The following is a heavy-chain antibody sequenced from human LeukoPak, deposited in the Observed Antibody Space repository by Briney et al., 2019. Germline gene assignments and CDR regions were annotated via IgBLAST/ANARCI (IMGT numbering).Heavy chain of an antibody. J-gene: IGHJ5*02. CDR3: ARGVVVVAATRYNWFDP. CDR1: GGSISSYY. Sequence: SETLSLTCTVSGGSISSYYWSWIRQPPGKGLEWIGYIYTSGSTNYNPSLKSRVTISVDTSKNQFSLKLSSVTAADTAVYYCARGVVVVAATRYNWFDPWGQGTLVTVSS. V-gene: IGHV4-4*09. D-gene: IGHD2-15*01. CDR2: IYTSGST.